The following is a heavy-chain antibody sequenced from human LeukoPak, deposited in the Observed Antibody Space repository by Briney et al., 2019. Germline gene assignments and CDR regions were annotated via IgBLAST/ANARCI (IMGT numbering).Heavy chain of an antibody. CDR1: GFTFSDYE. Sequence: GGSLRLSCAASGFTFSDYEINWVRQAPGKGLEWVSYISRSGSAIYYADSVKGRFIISRDNAKNSLYLQMNSLRVEDTAVYYCARDEPYYGSGSLNWFDPWGQGTLVIVSS. CDR3: ARDEPYYGSGSLNWFDP. D-gene: IGHD3-10*01. J-gene: IGHJ5*02. CDR2: ISRSGSAI. V-gene: IGHV3-48*03.